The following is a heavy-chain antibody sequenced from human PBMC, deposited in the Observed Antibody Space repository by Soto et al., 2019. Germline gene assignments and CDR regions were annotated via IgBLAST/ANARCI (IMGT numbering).Heavy chain of an antibody. D-gene: IGHD2-2*01. CDR2: IIPISGTA. CDR3: ARAQGSSTSLEIYFYYYYGMDV. Sequence: QVQLVQSGAEVKKPGSSVKVSCTASGGTFSSYAISWVRQAPGQGLEWMGGIIPISGTANYAQKLQARITITADESTSTAYRELSSLRSEDTAVYYCARAQGSSTSLEIYFYYYYGMDVWGQGTTVTVSS. J-gene: IGHJ6*02. CDR1: GGTFSSYA. V-gene: IGHV1-69*01.